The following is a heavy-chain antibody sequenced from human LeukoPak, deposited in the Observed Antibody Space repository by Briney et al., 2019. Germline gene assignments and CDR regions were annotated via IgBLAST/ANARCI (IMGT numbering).Heavy chain of an antibody. J-gene: IGHJ6*03. V-gene: IGHV4-34*01. CDR1: GGSFSGYY. CDR2: LTHSGST. D-gene: IGHD1-26*01. Sequence: SETLSLTCAVYGGSFSGYYWTYIRQPPGKGLEWIGELTHSGSTNYNPSLKSRLTISVDTSKNQFSLKLSSVTAADTAVYYCARRKVGATFYYYYYMDVWGKGTTVTIS. CDR3: ARRKVGATFYYYYYMDV.